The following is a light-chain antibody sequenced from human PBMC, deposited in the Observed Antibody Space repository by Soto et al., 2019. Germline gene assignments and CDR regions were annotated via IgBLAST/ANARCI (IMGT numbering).Light chain of an antibody. Sequence: QSALTQPASVSGSPGQSITISCTGTSSDVGSYNLVSWDQQHPGKAPKLMIYEGSKRPSGVSNRFSGYKSGNTASLTISGLQAEDEADYYCCSYAGSSTLYEVFGGGTKLTVL. CDR1: SSDVGSYNL. CDR3: CSYAGSSTLYEV. CDR2: EGS. J-gene: IGLJ2*01. V-gene: IGLV2-23*01.